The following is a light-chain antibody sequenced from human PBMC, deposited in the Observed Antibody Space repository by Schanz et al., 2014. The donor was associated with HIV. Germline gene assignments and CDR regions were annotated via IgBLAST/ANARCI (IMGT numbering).Light chain of an antibody. CDR2: DVN. Sequence: QSALTQPASVSGSPGQSITISCTGTSSDVGGYNYLSWYQQHPGRAPKLMIYDVNNRPSGVSSRFSGSKSGNTASLTISGLQAEDEADYYCSSYTSSSIVVFGGGTKLTVL. CDR3: SSYTSSSIVV. CDR1: SSDVGGYNY. V-gene: IGLV2-14*01. J-gene: IGLJ2*01.